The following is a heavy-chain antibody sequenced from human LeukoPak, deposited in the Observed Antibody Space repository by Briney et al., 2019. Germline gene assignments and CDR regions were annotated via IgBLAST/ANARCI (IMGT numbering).Heavy chain of an antibody. Sequence: GGSLRLSCAASGFTFSDYYMSWIRQAPGKGLEWVSYISSSGSTIYYADSVKGRFTISRDNAKNSLYLQMNSLRAEDTAVYYCARDPVGNGEETEYFQHWGQGTLVTVSS. V-gene: IGHV3-11*01. CDR2: ISSSGSTI. D-gene: IGHD2-8*01. CDR1: GFTFSDYY. CDR3: ARDPVGNGEETEYFQH. J-gene: IGHJ1*01.